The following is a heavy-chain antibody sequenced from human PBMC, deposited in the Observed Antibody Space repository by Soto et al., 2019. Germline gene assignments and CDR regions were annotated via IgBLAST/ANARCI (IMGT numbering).Heavy chain of an antibody. Sequence: EVQLVESGGGLVQPGGSLRLSCEASGLIFSNYKMHWVRQAPGKGLVWVSRISNDGSITDYADSVKGRFTVSRDNAKNTLYLQMNSLRVADTALYYCSRDTNGLHSCGQGTLVTVSS. CDR3: SRDTNGLHS. CDR2: ISNDGSIT. D-gene: IGHD2-8*01. J-gene: IGHJ4*02. V-gene: IGHV3-74*01. CDR1: GLIFSNYK.